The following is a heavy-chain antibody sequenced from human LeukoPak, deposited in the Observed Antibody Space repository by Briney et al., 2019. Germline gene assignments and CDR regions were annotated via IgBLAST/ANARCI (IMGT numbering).Heavy chain of an antibody. CDR3: AKDSYCGGDCYSSVSDY. V-gene: IGHV3-23*01. D-gene: IGHD2-21*02. Sequence: GGSLRLSCAASGFTFSSYAMSWVRQAPGKGLEWVSAISGSGGSTYYADSVKGRFTISRDNSKNTLYLQMNSLRAEDTAVYYCAKDSYCGGDCYSSVSDYWGQGTLVTVSS. J-gene: IGHJ4*02. CDR2: ISGSGGST. CDR1: GFTFSSYA.